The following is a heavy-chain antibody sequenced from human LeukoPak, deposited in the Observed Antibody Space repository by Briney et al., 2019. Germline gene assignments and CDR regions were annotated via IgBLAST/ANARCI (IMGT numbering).Heavy chain of an antibody. CDR3: ARAGRSGSYYLWDPFDY. CDR1: GYTFTSYD. J-gene: IGHJ4*02. D-gene: IGHD1-26*01. Sequence: GESLKISCKASGYTFTSYDINWVRQATGQGLEWMGWMNPNSGNTGYAQKFQGRVTMTRNTSISTAYMELSSLRSEDTAVHYCARAGRSGSYYLWDPFDYWGQGTLVTVSS. CDR2: MNPNSGNT. V-gene: IGHV1-8*01.